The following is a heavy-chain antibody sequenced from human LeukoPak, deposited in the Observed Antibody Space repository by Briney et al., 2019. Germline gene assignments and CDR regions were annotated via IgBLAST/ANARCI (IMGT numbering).Heavy chain of an antibody. Sequence: SETLSLTCTVSGGSISSYYWSWIRQPAGKGLEWIGRIYTSGSTNHNPSLKSRVTMSVDTSKDQFSLKLSSVTAADTAVYYCARDLVTDSSGPFDYWGQGTLVTVSS. CDR2: IYTSGST. CDR3: ARDLVTDSSGPFDY. CDR1: GGSISSYY. V-gene: IGHV4-4*07. D-gene: IGHD3-22*01. J-gene: IGHJ4*02.